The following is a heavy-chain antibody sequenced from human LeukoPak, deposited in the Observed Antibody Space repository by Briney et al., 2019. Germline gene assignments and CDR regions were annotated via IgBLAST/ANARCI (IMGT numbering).Heavy chain of an antibody. V-gene: IGHV1-8*01. J-gene: IGHJ4*02. CDR1: GYLFTTYT. CDR2: MSPHSGDT. D-gene: IGHD3-9*01. CDR3: ARHPWDYDILTGYLYYFDY. Sequence: ASVKVSCKASGYLFTTYTFNWVRQASGQGPEWMGWMSPHSGDTGYAQKFQGRVTMTRNTSINTAYMELSSLKASDTAMYYCARHPWDYDILTGYLYYFDYWGQGTLVTVSS.